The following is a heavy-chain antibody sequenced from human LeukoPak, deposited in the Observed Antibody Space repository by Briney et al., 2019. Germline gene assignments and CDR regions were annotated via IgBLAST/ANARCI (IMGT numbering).Heavy chain of an antibody. D-gene: IGHD2/OR15-2a*01. CDR3: AGDFSGGNWFDP. J-gene: IGHJ5*01. Sequence: PSATLSLTFTLSGGSISSYYWSWIRQPPGKGLEWIGYFYYSGSTNYNPSLKSRVTLAGDTPKNQLSLKVTSVTAADAAVYECAGDFSGGNWFDPWGQGTLVTVSS. CDR2: FYYSGST. CDR1: GGSISSYY. V-gene: IGHV4-59*12.